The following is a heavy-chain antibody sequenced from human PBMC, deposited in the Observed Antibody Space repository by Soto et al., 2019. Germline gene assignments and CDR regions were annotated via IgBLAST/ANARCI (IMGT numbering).Heavy chain of an antibody. CDR1: SGPDRSHN. V-gene: IGHV4-59*08. J-gene: IGHJ6*02. D-gene: IGHD4-17*01. CDR2: VYYTGDT. Sequence: QVQLQQSGPRLVKPSETLSLTCTVSSGPDRSHNWGWIRQPPGRGLEWIGYVYYTGDTAYNPSLSARDTISADTSTNDISLTLNSVPAADTAVYYCVRQGIDYLHGLVDVWGQGTTVSVSS. CDR3: VRQGIDYLHGLVDV.